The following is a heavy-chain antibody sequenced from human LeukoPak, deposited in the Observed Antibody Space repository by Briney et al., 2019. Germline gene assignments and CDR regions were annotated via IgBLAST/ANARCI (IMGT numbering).Heavy chain of an antibody. CDR2: ISGSGGST. J-gene: IGHJ4*02. V-gene: IGHV3-23*01. D-gene: IGHD3-22*01. CDR3: AKVVGSGNSIFDY. CDR1: GFTFSSYA. Sequence: PPEGSLRLSCAASGFTFSSYAMSWVRQAPGKGLEWVSAISGSGGSTYYADSVKGRFTISRDNSKNTLYLQMNSLRAEDTAVYYCAKVVGSGNSIFDYWGQGTLVTVSS.